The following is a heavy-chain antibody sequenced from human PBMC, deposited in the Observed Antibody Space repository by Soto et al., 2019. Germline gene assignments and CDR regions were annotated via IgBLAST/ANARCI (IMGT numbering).Heavy chain of an antibody. J-gene: IGHJ5*02. CDR3: ARIPPP. CDR2: SYHSGTT. D-gene: IGHD2-21*01. V-gene: IGHV4-30-2*01. Sequence: QLQLQESGSGLVKPSQTLSLTCAVSGGSISSGGYSWSWIRQPPGKGLKRIGYSYHSGTTYYNPSLKSRVTISVDRTKNHFSLKLSSVTAADTAVYYCARIPPPWGQGTLVPVSS. CDR1: GGSISSGGYS.